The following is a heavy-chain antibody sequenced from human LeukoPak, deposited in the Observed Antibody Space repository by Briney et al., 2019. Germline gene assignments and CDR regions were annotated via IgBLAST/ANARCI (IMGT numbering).Heavy chain of an antibody. CDR3: ARDRFKGTAMANDAFDI. D-gene: IGHD5-18*01. CDR1: GGSFSGYY. V-gene: IGHV4-34*01. CDR2: INHSGST. J-gene: IGHJ3*02. Sequence: SETLSLTCAVYGGSFSGYYWSWIRQPPGKGLEWIGEINHSGSTNYNPSLKSRVTISVDTSKNQFSLKLSSVTAADTAVYYCARDRFKGTAMANDAFDIWGQGTMVTVSS.